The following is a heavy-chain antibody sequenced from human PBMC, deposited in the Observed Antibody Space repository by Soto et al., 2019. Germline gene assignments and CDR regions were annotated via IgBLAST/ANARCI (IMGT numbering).Heavy chain of an antibody. CDR1: GGSINSAGHS. Sequence: KTSETLSLTCTVSGGSINSAGHSWGWVRQSPGKGLEWIGYSYHSGSSYYNPSLQSRVTISVDRSKAQFSLKLSSVTAADTAVYYCARDSSSGLVGYFDYWGQGTLVTVSS. D-gene: IGHD5-18*01. V-gene: IGHV4-30-2*06. CDR3: ARDSSSGLVGYFDY. CDR2: SYHSGSS. J-gene: IGHJ4*02.